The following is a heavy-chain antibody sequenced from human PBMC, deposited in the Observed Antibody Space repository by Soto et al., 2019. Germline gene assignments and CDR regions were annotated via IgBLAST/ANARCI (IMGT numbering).Heavy chain of an antibody. D-gene: IGHD2-8*01. CDR1: GGTFSRYA. V-gene: IGHV1-69*13. Sequence: GASVKISCKASGGTFSRYAISWVRQAPGQGLEWMGGIIPIFGTANYAQKFQGRVTITADESTSTAYMELSSLRSEDTAVYYCARVHCTNGVCSDFDYWGQGTLVTVSS. CDR3: ARVHCTNGVCSDFDY. CDR2: IIPIFGTA. J-gene: IGHJ4*02.